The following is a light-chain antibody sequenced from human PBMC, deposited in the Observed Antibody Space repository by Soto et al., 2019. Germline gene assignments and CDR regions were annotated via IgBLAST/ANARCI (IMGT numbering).Light chain of an antibody. CDR3: ETWDSSLSVVL. Sequence: QSVLTQPPSVSAASGQTVTISCSGSSSNIGDNYISWYQQLPGTAPKVLIYDNSKRPSGIPDRFSASKSGTSATLVITGLQAGDEADYYCETWDSSLSVVLFGGGTKLTVL. V-gene: IGLV1-51*01. CDR2: DNS. CDR1: SSNIGDNY. J-gene: IGLJ2*01.